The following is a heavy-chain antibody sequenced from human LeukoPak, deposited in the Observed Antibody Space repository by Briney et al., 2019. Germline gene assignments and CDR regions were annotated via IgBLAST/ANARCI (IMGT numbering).Heavy chain of an antibody. J-gene: IGHJ4*02. CDR2: IYYSGST. Sequence: SEALSLTCTVSGGSISSYYWSWIRQPPGKGLEWIGYIYYSGSTNYNPSLKSRVTISVDTSKNQFSLKLSSVTAADKAVYYCARKEGGATDYWGQGTLVTVSS. CDR3: ARKEGGATDY. CDR1: GGSISSYY. D-gene: IGHD3-16*01. V-gene: IGHV4-59*08.